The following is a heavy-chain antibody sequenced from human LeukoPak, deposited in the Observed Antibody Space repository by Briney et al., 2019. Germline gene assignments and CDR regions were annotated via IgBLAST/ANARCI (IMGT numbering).Heavy chain of an antibody. Sequence: ASVKVSCKASGYSFSTHWMHWVRQAPGQGLEWMGIINPSGGFTSYAQKLQGRVTVTRDMSTGTVYMELSNLRSEDTAVYYCASSKGGGSCCSVDYWGQGTLVTVSS. V-gene: IGHV1-46*01. J-gene: IGHJ4*02. CDR2: INPSGGFT. CDR1: GYSFSTHW. D-gene: IGHD2-15*01. CDR3: ASSKGGGSCCSVDY.